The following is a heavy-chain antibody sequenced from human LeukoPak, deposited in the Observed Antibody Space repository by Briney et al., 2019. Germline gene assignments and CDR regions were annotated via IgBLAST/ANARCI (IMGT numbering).Heavy chain of an antibody. CDR1: GGSFSGYY. J-gene: IGHJ6*03. Sequence: SVTLSLTCAVYGGSFSGYYWSWIRQPPGKGLEWIGEINHSGSTNYNPSLKSRVTISVDTSKNQFSLKLSSVTAADTAVYYCARAPYYYYYMDVWGKGTTVTVSS. V-gene: IGHV4-34*01. CDR2: INHSGST. CDR3: ARAPYYYYYMDV.